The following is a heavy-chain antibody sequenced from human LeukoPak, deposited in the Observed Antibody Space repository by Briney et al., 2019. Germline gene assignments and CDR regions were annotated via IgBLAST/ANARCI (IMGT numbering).Heavy chain of an antibody. CDR1: GGSIRSSS. Sequence: SETLSLTCTVSGGSIRSSSWSWVRPPPGKGLEWIGYIYYSGSTNYNPSLKSRVTISVDTSKNQFSLKPSSVTAADTAVYYCARDGLGYAFDIWGQGTMVTVSS. D-gene: IGHD3/OR15-3a*01. V-gene: IGHV4-59*01. CDR3: ARDGLGYAFDI. CDR2: IYYSGST. J-gene: IGHJ3*02.